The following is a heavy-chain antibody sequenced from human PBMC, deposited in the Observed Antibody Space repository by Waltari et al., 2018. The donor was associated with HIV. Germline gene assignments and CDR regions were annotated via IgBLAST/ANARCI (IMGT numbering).Heavy chain of an antibody. J-gene: IGHJ3*02. CDR3: ARDRTDITIFGVVIFNDAFDI. D-gene: IGHD3-3*01. V-gene: IGHV4-34*01. CDR2: INHSGST. Sequence: QVQLQQWGAGLLKPSETLSLTCAVYGGSFSGYYWSWIRQPPGKGLEWIGEINHSGSTNYNPALKSRVTISVDTAKNQFSLKLSSVTAADTAVYYCARDRTDITIFGVVIFNDAFDIWGQGTMVTVSS. CDR1: GGSFSGYY.